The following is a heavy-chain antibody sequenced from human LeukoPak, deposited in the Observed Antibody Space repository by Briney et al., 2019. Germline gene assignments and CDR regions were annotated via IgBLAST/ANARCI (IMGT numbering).Heavy chain of an antibody. Sequence: ASVKVSCKASGYTFTDYYMHWVRQAPGQGLEWMGRINPNSGGSNYAQEFQGRVTTTRDTSISTAYMELNRLTSDDTAVYYCARGGAYYYDSSGRGYYFDYWGQGTLVTVSS. CDR1: GYTFTDYY. D-gene: IGHD3-22*01. J-gene: IGHJ4*02. CDR3: ARGGAYYYDSSGRGYYFDY. CDR2: INPNSGGS. V-gene: IGHV1-2*06.